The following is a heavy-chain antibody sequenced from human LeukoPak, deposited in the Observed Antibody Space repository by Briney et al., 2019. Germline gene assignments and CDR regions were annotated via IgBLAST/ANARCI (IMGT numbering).Heavy chain of an antibody. Sequence: SETLSLTCTVSGGSISSYYWSWIRQPAGKGLEWIGRIYTSGSTNYNPSLKSRVTMSVDTSKNQFSLKLSSVTAADTAVYYCARVNEDIVVVPAAMIPYYYYYMDVWGKGTTVTISS. J-gene: IGHJ6*03. D-gene: IGHD2-2*01. CDR3: ARVNEDIVVVPAAMIPYYYYYMDV. V-gene: IGHV4-4*07. CDR1: GGSISSYY. CDR2: IYTSGST.